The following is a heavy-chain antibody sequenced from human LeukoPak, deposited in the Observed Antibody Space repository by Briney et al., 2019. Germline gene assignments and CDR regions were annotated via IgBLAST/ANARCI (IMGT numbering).Heavy chain of an antibody. Sequence: GRSLRLSCAASGFTFSSYSIHWVRQAPGKGLEWVAVISYDGSNKYYADSVKGRFTISRDNSKNTLYLQMNSLRAEDTAVYYCAREPFGGYQYYCYYYGMDVWGKGTTVTVSS. CDR1: GFTFSSYS. V-gene: IGHV3-30*04. CDR2: ISYDGSNK. D-gene: IGHD3-16*01. J-gene: IGHJ6*04. CDR3: AREPFGGYQYYCYYYGMDV.